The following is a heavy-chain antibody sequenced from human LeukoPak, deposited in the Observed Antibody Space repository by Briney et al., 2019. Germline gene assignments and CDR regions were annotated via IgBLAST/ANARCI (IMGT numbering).Heavy chain of an antibody. D-gene: IGHD6-19*01. CDR3: ATSPYSSGWTYYFDY. V-gene: IGHV1-24*01. J-gene: IGHJ4*02. CDR2: FDPEDGET. CDR1: GYTLTELS. Sequence: ASVKVSCKVSGYTLTELSMHWVRQAPGKGLEWMGGFDPEDGETIYAQKFQGRVTMTEDTSTDTAYMELSSLRSEDTAVYYCATSPYSSGWTYYFDYWGQGTLVTVSS.